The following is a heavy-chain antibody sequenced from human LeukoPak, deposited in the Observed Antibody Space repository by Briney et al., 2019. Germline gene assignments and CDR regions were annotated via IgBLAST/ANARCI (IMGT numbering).Heavy chain of an antibody. V-gene: IGHV3-21*01. J-gene: IGHJ4*02. CDR3: ARAPNLKARPYHYFDY. CDR1: GFTFSTYS. Sequence: PGGSLRLSCEASGFTFSTYSMNWVRQAPGKGLEWVSSISSSSYYIYYADSVKGRFTISRDNAKNSLYLQMNSLRAEDTAVYYCARAPNLKARPYHYFDYWGQGTLVTVSS. CDR2: ISSSSYYI.